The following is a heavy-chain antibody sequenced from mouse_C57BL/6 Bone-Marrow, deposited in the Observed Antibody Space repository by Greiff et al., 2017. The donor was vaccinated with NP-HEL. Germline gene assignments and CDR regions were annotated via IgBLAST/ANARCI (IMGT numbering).Heavy chain of an antibody. CDR1: GYTFTSYG. Sequence: VKLLESGAELARPGASVKLSCKASGYTFTSYGISWVKQRTGQGLAWIGEIYPRSGNTYYNEKFKGKATLTADKSSSTAYMELRSLTSEDSAVYFCARHGSSTWFAYWGQGTLVTVSA. CDR2: IYPRSGNT. J-gene: IGHJ3*01. D-gene: IGHD1-1*01. CDR3: ARHGSSTWFAY. V-gene: IGHV1-81*01.